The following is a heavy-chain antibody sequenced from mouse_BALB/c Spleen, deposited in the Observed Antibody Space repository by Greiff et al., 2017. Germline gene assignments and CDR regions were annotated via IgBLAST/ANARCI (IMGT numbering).Heavy chain of an antibody. Sequence: LQESGAELVRPGTSVKVSCKASGYAFTNYLIEWVKQRPGQGLEWIGVINPGSGGTNYNEKFKGKATLTADKSSSTAYMQLSSLTSDDSAVYFCARQGYGSSYWYFDVWGAGTTVTVSS. CDR3: ARQGYGSSYWYFDV. CDR2: INPGSGGT. CDR1: GYAFTNYL. D-gene: IGHD1-1*01. V-gene: IGHV1-54*01. J-gene: IGHJ1*01.